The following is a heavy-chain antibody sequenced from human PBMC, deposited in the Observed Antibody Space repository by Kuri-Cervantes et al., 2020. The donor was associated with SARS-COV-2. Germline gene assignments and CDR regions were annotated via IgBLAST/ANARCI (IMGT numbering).Heavy chain of an antibody. CDR3: ARDFGRGWHLDY. CDR2: ISGSGETT. D-gene: IGHD3-3*01. Sequence: GESLKISCAASGFTFSSYAMSWVRQAPGKGLEWVSAISGSGETTHYADSVKGRFTISRDNSKTTLYLQMNSLRAEDTAVYYCARDFGRGWHLDYWGQGTLVTVSS. CDR1: GFTFSSYA. V-gene: IGHV3-23*01. J-gene: IGHJ4*02.